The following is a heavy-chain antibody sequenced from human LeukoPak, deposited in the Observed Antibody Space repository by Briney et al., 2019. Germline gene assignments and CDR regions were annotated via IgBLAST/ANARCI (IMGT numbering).Heavy chain of an antibody. V-gene: IGHV4-59*12. D-gene: IGHD3-22*01. CDR1: GGSIISFY. Sequence: SETLSLTCTVSGGSIISFYWSWIRQPPGKGLEWIGYIYHSGSTNYNPSLKSRATISVDTSKNQFSMKLNSVTAADTAIYYCARDYYDTGGYYYYDAFDIWGQGTMVTVSS. J-gene: IGHJ3*02. CDR3: ARDYYDTGGYYYYDAFDI. CDR2: IYHSGST.